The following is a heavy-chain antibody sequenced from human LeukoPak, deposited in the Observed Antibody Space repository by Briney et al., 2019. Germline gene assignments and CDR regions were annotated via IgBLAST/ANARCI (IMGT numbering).Heavy chain of an antibody. CDR3: ARDTAMASYYYYYGMDV. Sequence: GGSLRLSCAASGFTFSSYAMHWVRQAPGKGLEWVSVIYSGGSTYYADSVKGRFTISRDNSKNTLYLQMNSLRAEDTAVYYCARDTAMASYYYYYGMDVWGQGTTVTVSS. CDR2: IYSGGST. J-gene: IGHJ6*02. CDR1: GFTFSSYA. D-gene: IGHD5-18*01. V-gene: IGHV3-66*02.